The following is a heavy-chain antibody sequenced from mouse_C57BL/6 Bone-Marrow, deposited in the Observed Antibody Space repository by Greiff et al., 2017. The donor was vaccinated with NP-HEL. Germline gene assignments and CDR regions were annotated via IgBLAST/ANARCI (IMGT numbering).Heavy chain of an antibody. CDR1: GYTFTDYY. D-gene: IGHD2-1*01. CDR3: ASTMETYYFDY. V-gene: IGHV1-19*01. Sequence: EVQLQQSGPVLVKPGASVKMSCKASGYTFTDYYMNWVKQSHGKSLEWIGVINPYNGGTSYNQKFKGKATLTVDKSSSTAYMELNSLTSEDSAVYYCASTMETYYFDYWGQGTTLTVSS. J-gene: IGHJ2*01. CDR2: INPYNGGT.